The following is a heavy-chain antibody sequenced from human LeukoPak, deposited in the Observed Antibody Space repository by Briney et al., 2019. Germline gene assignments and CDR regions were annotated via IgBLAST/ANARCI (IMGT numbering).Heavy chain of an antibody. V-gene: IGHV4-34*01. CDR2: INHSGST. Sequence: SETLSLTCAVHGGSFSGYYWSWIRQPPGKGLEWIGEINHSGSTNYNPSLKSRVTISVDTSKNQFSLKLSSVTAADTAVYYCARGYYDILTGYYSPFFDYWGQGTLVTVSS. CDR3: ARGYYDILTGYYSPFFDY. CDR1: GGSFSGYY. J-gene: IGHJ4*02. D-gene: IGHD3-9*01.